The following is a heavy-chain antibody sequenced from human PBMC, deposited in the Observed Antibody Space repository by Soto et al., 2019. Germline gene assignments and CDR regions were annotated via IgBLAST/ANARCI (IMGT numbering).Heavy chain of an antibody. CDR2: IYYSGST. V-gene: IGHV4-59*01. CDR3: ARVSWIQEFKYSFDY. D-gene: IGHD5-18*01. CDR1: GGSISSYY. Sequence: QVQLQESGPGLVKPSETLSLTCTVSGGSISSYYWSWIRQPPGKGLEWIGYIYYSGSTNYNPSLKSRVTIAVDPSKNQFAPELSSVTAADTAVYYCARVSWIQEFKYSFDYWGQGTLVTVCS. J-gene: IGHJ4*02.